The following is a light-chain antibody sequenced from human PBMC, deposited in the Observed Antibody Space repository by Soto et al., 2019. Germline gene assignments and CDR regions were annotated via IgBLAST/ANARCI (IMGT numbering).Light chain of an antibody. V-gene: IGLV2-8*01. CDR3: SSYAGSNNLYV. J-gene: IGLJ1*01. CDR2: EVS. CDR1: SSDVGGYNY. Sequence: QSALTQPPSASGSPGQSVTISCTGTSSDVGGYNYVSWYQHHPGKAPKLMIYEVSKRPSGVPDRFSGSKSGNTASLTVSGLQAEDEADYYCSSYAGSNNLYVFGTGTKDTVL.